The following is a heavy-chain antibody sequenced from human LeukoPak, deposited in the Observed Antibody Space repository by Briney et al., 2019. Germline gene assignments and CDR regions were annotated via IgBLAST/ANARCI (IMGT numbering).Heavy chain of an antibody. CDR1: GGSISSYY. CDR3: ASCDYDSSGYYGFEYFHY. Sequence: SETLSLTCTVSGGSISSYYWSWIRQPPGKGLEWIGYIYYSGSTNYNPSLKSRVTISVDTSKNQFSLKLSSVTAADTAVYYCASCDYDSSGYYGFEYFHYWGQGTLVTVSS. CDR2: IYYSGST. D-gene: IGHD3-22*01. J-gene: IGHJ1*01. V-gene: IGHV4-59*12.